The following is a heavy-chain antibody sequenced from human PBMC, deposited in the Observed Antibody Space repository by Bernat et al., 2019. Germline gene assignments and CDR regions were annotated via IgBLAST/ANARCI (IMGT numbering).Heavy chain of an antibody. D-gene: IGHD3-10*01. Sequence: QVQLVQSGAEVKKPGASVKVSCKASGYTFTGYYMHWVRQAPGQGLEWMGWINPNSGGTNYAQKSQGRVTMTRDTSISTAYMELSRLRSDDTAVYYCARSPPYYGSGGYYQSGNNWVDPWGQGTLFTVSS. CDR1: GYTFTGYY. CDR3: ARSPPYYGSGGYYQSGNNWVDP. CDR2: INPNSGGT. J-gene: IGHJ5*02. V-gene: IGHV1-2*02.